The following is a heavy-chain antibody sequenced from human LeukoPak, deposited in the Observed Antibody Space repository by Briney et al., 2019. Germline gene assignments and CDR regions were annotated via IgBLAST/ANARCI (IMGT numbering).Heavy chain of an antibody. CDR1: GFTFSRYA. CDR2: ISGSGGST. D-gene: IGHD1-26*01. Sequence: PGGSLRLSCAASGFTFSRYAMSWVRQAPGKGLEWVSAISGSGGSTYYADSVKGRFTISRDNSKNTLYLQMNSLRAEDTAVYYCAKVLSGSPPRGLNDYWGQGTLVTVSS. CDR3: AKVLSGSPPRGLNDY. J-gene: IGHJ4*02. V-gene: IGHV3-23*01.